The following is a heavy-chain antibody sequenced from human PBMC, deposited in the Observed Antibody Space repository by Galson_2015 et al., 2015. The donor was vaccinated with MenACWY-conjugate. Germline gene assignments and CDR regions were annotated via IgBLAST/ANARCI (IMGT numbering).Heavy chain of an antibody. D-gene: IGHD1-26*01. CDR2: ISSNSTYR. J-gene: IGHJ2*01. V-gene: IGHV3-21*01. CDR3: ARGTLPLDWFFDL. Sequence: SLRLSCAVSGFTLSSYGMHWVRQTPGKGLEWVSRISSNSTYRYHADSAKGRFTISRDNAKNSLYLHMNSLRAEDTAVYYCARGTLPLDWFFDLWGRGTLVTVSS. CDR1: GFTLSSYG.